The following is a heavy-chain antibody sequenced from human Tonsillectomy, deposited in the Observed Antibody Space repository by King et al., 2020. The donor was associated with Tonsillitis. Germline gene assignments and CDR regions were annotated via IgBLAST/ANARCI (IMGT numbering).Heavy chain of an antibody. J-gene: IGHJ4*02. CDR1: GFTFSNYA. Sequence: VQLVESGGGLVQPGGSLRLSCAASGFTFSNYAMSWFRQAPGKVLEWVSAISRGGDATYYADSVKGRFTISRDNSKNTLYLQMNSLRAEDTAIYYCAKDAATEAHDYWGQGTLVTVSS. CDR2: ISRGGDAT. CDR3: AKDAATEAHDY. V-gene: IGHV3-23*04. D-gene: IGHD6-25*01.